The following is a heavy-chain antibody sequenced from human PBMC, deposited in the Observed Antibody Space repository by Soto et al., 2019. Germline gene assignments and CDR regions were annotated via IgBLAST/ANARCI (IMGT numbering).Heavy chain of an antibody. CDR1: GGSLSGYY. D-gene: IGHD3-3*01. CDR2: IDHSGYT. Sequence: LSLTCAVYGGSLSGYYWNWIRQPPGKGLEWIGEIDHSGYTNYNPSLKSRVTISVDTSKNQFSLRLTSVTAADTAVYYCARVRDWFDPWGQGTLVTVSS. V-gene: IGHV4-34*01. J-gene: IGHJ5*02. CDR3: ARVRDWFDP.